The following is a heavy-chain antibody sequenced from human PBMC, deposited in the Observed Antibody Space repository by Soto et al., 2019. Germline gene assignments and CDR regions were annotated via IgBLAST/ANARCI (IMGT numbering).Heavy chain of an antibody. D-gene: IGHD3-16*01. J-gene: IGHJ4*02. CDR1: GGSISSYY. V-gene: IGHV4-59*01. CDR2: IDYSGST. CDR3: ARELQEKGGIDY. Sequence: QVQLQESGPGLVKPSETLSLTCTVSGGSISSYYWSWIRQPPGKGLEWIGYIDYSGSTNYNPSIKSRVTISVDTSKNQFSLKLSSVTAADTDVYYCARELQEKGGIDYWGQGTLVTVSS.